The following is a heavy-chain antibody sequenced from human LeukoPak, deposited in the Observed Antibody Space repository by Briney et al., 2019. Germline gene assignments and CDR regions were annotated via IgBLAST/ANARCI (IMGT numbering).Heavy chain of an antibody. CDR2: ISAYNGNT. Sequence: ASVKVSCKASGYTFTSHGISWVRQAPGQGLEWMGWISAYNGNTNYAQKLQGRVTMTTDTSTSTAYMDLRSLRSDDTAVYYCARAPMITFGGVIVPFDYWGQGTLVTVSS. V-gene: IGHV1-18*01. D-gene: IGHD3-16*02. CDR1: GYTFTSHG. CDR3: ARAPMITFGGVIVPFDY. J-gene: IGHJ4*02.